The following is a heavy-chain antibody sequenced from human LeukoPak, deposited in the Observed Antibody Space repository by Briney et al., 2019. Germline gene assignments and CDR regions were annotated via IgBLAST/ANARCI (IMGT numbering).Heavy chain of an antibody. D-gene: IGHD6-19*01. CDR2: IYHSGTT. J-gene: IGHJ4*02. V-gene: IGHV4-38-2*01. CDR1: GYSISNGYC. CDR3: TRTSSGPDF. Sequence: PSETLSLTCAVSGYSISNGYCWGWIRQPPGKGPEWIGSIYHSGTTYYNPSLKSRVTISVDTSKNQFSLQLNSVIPEDTAVYYCTRTSSGPDFWGQGTLVTVSS.